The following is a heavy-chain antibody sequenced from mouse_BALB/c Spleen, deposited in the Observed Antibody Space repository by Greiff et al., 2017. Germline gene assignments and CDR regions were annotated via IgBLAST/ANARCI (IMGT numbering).Heavy chain of an antibody. D-gene: IGHD2-3*01. Sequence: EVKLVESGGGLVQPGGSLKLSCAASGFDFSRYWMSWVRQAPGKGLEWIGEINPDSSTINYTPSLKDKFIISRDNAKNTLYLQMSKVRSEDTALYYCARLDGYYYAMDYWGQGTSVTVSS. V-gene: IGHV4-1*02. CDR3: ARLDGYYYAMDY. CDR2: INPDSSTI. CDR1: GFDFSRYW. J-gene: IGHJ4*01.